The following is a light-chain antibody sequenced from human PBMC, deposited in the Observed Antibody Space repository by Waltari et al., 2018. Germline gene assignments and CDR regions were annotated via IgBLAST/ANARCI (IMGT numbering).Light chain of an antibody. CDR3: SAYTRSGTYV. J-gene: IGLJ1*01. CDR1: SSDFGGYTP. CDR2: DVT. Sequence: QSALTQAASVSGSPGQSITISCPGTSSDFGGYTPFSWYKQPPGKAPKVLIYDVTNRPSGVSNRFSGSKSGNTASLTISGLQAEDEADYYCSAYTRSGTYVFGTGTKVTVL. V-gene: IGLV2-14*03.